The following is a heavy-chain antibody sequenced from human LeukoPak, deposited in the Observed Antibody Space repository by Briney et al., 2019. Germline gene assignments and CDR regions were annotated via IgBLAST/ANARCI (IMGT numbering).Heavy chain of an antibody. CDR1: GGSFSSYY. V-gene: IGHV4-59*01. Sequence: SETLSLTCTVSGGSFSSYYWNWIRQPPGKGLEWIGYIYYSGTTNYNPSLKSRVTISVDTSKNQFSLKLNSVTAADTAVYYCAREKSGEFDYWGQGTLVTVSS. D-gene: IGHD7-27*01. J-gene: IGHJ4*02. CDR3: AREKSGEFDY. CDR2: IYYSGTT.